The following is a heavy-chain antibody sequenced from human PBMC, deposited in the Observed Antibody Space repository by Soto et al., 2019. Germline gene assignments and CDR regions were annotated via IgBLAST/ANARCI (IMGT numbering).Heavy chain of an antibody. Sequence: GESLKISCKGSGYSFTSYWIGWVRQMPGKGLEWLGIIYPGDSDTRYSPSFQGQVTISADKSISTAYLQWSSLKASDTAMYYCASAILGYCSGGSCYPETFDYWGQGTLVTVSS. CDR1: GYSFTSYW. J-gene: IGHJ4*02. D-gene: IGHD2-15*01. CDR2: IYPGDSDT. CDR3: ASAILGYCSGGSCYPETFDY. V-gene: IGHV5-51*01.